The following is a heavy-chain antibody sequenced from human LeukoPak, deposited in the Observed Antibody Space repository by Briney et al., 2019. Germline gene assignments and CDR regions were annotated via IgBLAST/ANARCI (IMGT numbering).Heavy chain of an antibody. D-gene: IGHD6-6*01. CDR3: ARDQSSSSSSSRAFDI. Sequence: KPSETLSLTCTVSGGSISSYYWSWIRQPAGKGLEWIGRIYTSGSTNYNPSLKSRVTMSVDTSKNQFSLKLRSVTAADTAVYYCARDQSSSSSSSRAFDIWGQGTMVTVSS. J-gene: IGHJ3*02. CDR1: GGSISSYY. V-gene: IGHV4-4*07. CDR2: IYTSGST.